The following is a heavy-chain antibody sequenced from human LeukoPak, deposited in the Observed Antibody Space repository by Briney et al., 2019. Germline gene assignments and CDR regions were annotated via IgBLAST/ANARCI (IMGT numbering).Heavy chain of an antibody. V-gene: IGHV3-74*01. CDR2: IITAGSRP. Sequence: GGSLRLSCAASGFTFSSHWMHWVRQAEGEGLVLVSGIITAGSRPRSAASVHGRFTISRDNAKNTLYLQMNSLRAEDTAVYFCVRDGQGSTPLDYWGQGTLVTVSS. CDR1: GFTFSSHW. CDR3: VRDGQGSTPLDY. J-gene: IGHJ4*02. D-gene: IGHD2-15*01.